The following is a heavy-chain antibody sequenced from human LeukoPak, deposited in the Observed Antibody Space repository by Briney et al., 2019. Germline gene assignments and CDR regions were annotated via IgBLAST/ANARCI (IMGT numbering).Heavy chain of an antibody. CDR1: GGSISSYY. Sequence: SSETLSLTCTVSGGSISSYYWSWIRQPPVKGREWIGYIYYSGSTNYNPSLKSRVTISVDTSKNQFSLKLSSVTAADTAVYYCARDSAPYYMDVWGKGTTVTVSS. CDR2: IYYSGST. V-gene: IGHV4-59*01. CDR3: ARDSAPYYMDV. J-gene: IGHJ6*03.